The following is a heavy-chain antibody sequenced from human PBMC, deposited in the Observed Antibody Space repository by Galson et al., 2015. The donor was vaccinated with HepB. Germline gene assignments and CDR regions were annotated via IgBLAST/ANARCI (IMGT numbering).Heavy chain of an antibody. CDR1: SYTFTSYD. J-gene: IGHJ4*02. Sequence: SVKVSCKASSYTFTSYDITWVRQAPGQGLELMGWITAYNDETSSAQKLQGRVNMSTDTSTNTAYLELRNLRSDDTAVYYCARTLVSYMVRGVIDFWGQGTLVTVSS. CDR2: ITAYNDET. CDR3: ARTLVSYMVRGVIDF. V-gene: IGHV1-18*01. D-gene: IGHD3-10*01.